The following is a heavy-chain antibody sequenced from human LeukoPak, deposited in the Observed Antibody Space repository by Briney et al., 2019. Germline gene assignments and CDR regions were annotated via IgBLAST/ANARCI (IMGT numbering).Heavy chain of an antibody. D-gene: IGHD3-22*01. V-gene: IGHV3-21*01. CDR1: GFAFSSYW. J-gene: IGHJ4*02. CDR3: ARDPQYYYDSSGPGEYYFDY. CDR2: ISSSSSYI. Sequence: GGSLRLSCEASGFAFSSYWMTWIRQAPGKGLEWVSSISSSSSYIYYADSVKGRFTISRDNAKNSLYLQMNSLRAEDTAVYYCARDPQYYYDSSGPGEYYFDYWGQGTLVTVSS.